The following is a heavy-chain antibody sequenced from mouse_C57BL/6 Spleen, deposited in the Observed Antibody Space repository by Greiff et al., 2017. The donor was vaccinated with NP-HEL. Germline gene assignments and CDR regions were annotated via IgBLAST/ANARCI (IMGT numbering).Heavy chain of an antibody. J-gene: IGHJ2*01. CDR3: ARERNWAPFDY. Sequence: QVQLQQPGAELVRPGTSVKLSCKASGYTFTSYWMHWVKQRPGQGLEWIGVIDPSDSYTNYNQKFKGKATLTVDTSSSTAYMQLSSLTSEDSAVYYCARERNWAPFDYWGQGTTLTVSS. D-gene: IGHD4-1*01. CDR2: IDPSDSYT. V-gene: IGHV1-59*01. CDR1: GYTFTSYW.